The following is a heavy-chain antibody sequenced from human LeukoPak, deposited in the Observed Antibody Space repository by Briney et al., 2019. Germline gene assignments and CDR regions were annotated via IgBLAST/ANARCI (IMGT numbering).Heavy chain of an antibody. D-gene: IGHD4-11*01. Sequence: SGPALVKPTQPLTLTCTFSGFSLSSSGMCVSWIRQPPGKALEWHARIDWDDDKYYSTSLKARLTISKDTSKNQVVLTMTNMDPADTATYYCARIRLLQSSRNYYGMDVWGQGTTVTVSS. J-gene: IGHJ6*02. CDR3: ARIRLLQSSRNYYGMDV. CDR1: GFSLSSSGMC. V-gene: IGHV2-70*11. CDR2: IDWDDDK.